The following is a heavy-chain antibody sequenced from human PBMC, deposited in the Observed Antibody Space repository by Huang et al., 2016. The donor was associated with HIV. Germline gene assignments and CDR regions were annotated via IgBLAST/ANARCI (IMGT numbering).Heavy chain of an antibody. V-gene: IGHV3-53*01. CDR1: GFTVGTNY. Sequence: EVQLVESGGGLIQPGGSLRLSCTASGFTVGTNYMTLVRQAPGRGLVWVSLVYSGGTTSYADSVNGRFTISRDDSENTLYLHMTSLRAGDTAVYYCAKEGDTGAALGYWGQGTLVTVS. J-gene: IGHJ4*02. CDR3: AKEGDTGAALGY. D-gene: IGHD2-8*02. CDR2: VYSGGTT.